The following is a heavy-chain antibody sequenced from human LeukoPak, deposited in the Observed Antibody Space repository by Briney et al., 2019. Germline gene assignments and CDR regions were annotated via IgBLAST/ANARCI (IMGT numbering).Heavy chain of an antibody. Sequence: GGSLRLSCAASGFTFSGYSMNWVRQAPGKGLEWVSYISSSGSPIYYAESVKGRFTMSRDNAKNSLYLQMNSLRAEDTAVYYCARHFCSSTSCSNWGQGTLVTVSP. CDR3: ARHFCSSTSCSN. D-gene: IGHD2-2*01. CDR1: GFTFSGYS. V-gene: IGHV3-48*01. CDR2: ISSSGSPI. J-gene: IGHJ4*02.